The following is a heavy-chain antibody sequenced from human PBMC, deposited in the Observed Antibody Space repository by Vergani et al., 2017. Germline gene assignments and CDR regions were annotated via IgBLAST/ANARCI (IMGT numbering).Heavy chain of an antibody. D-gene: IGHD2-2*02. J-gene: IGHJ4*02. Sequence: QVQLVQSGAEVKKPGASVKVSCKASGYTFTSYGISWVRQAPGQGLEWMGWISAYNGNTNYAQKLQGRVTMTTDTSTSTAYMELRSLRSDDTAVYYCARDVLYCSSTSGYTAWWTGDPRGLDYWGQGTLVTVSS. CDR1: GYTFTSYG. CDR3: ARDVLYCSSTSGYTAWWTGDPRGLDY. CDR2: ISAYNGNT. V-gene: IGHV1-18*01.